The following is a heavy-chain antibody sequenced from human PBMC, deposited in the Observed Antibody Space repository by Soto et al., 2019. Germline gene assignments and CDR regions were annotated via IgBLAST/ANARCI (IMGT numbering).Heavy chain of an antibody. CDR1: GGSITSSSYY. J-gene: IGHJ5*02. V-gene: IGHV4-39*01. Sequence: QLHLRESGPGLVKPSETLSLTCTVSGGSITSSSYYWGWIRQPPGKGLEWIGSIYYSGSTYYNPSLKSRVTTSVDTSKYQVSLKRNSVTAAATAVYYWATHEVGGSSVYTFAPWGQGTLVTVSS. D-gene: IGHD1-26*01. CDR3: ATHEVGGSSVYTFAP. CDR2: IYYSGST.